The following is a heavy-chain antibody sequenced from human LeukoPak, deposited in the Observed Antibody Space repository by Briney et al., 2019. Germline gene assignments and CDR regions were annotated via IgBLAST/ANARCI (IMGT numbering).Heavy chain of an antibody. CDR3: ARALDYYDSSGYLGY. J-gene: IGHJ4*02. D-gene: IGHD3-22*01. Sequence: SVKVSCKASGGTTSAIGWVRQAPGQGLEWMGGILPSVGTAHSSQKFQGRVTITADKSTSTAYMELRSLRSDDTAVYYCARALDYYDSSGYLGYWGQGTLVTVSS. CDR1: GGTTSA. V-gene: IGHV1-69*06. CDR2: ILPSVGTA.